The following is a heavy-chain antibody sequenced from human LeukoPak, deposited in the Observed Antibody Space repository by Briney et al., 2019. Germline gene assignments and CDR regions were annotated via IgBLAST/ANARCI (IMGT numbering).Heavy chain of an antibody. CDR2: INPNSGGT. V-gene: IGHV1-2*02. J-gene: IGHJ4*02. D-gene: IGHD6-19*01. CDR1: GYTFTGNN. Sequence: GASVKVSCKAAGYTFTGNNMHWVRHAPGQGLEWMGWINPNSGGTNYAQKFQGRVTMTRDTSISTAYMELSRLRSDDTAVYYCAREDRYSSGWYADWGQGTLVTVSS. CDR3: AREDRYSSGWYAD.